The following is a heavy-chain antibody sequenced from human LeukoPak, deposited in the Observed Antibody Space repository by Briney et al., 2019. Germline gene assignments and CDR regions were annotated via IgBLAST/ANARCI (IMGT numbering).Heavy chain of an antibody. CDR2: ISSSSSTI. Sequence: GGSMRLSCAASGFTFSSYSMNWVRQAPGKGLEWVSYISSSSSTIYYADSVKGRFTISRDNAKNSLYLQMNSLRAEDTAVYYCARDGGYCSSTSCYTGASDYWGQGTLVTVSS. CDR3: ARDGGYCSSTSCYTGASDY. D-gene: IGHD2-2*02. J-gene: IGHJ4*02. CDR1: GFTFSSYS. V-gene: IGHV3-48*01.